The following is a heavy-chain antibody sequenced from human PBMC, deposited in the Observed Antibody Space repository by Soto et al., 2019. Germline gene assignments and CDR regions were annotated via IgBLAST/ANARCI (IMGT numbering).Heavy chain of an antibody. Sequence: ASVKVSCKASGYTFTSYDINWVREATGQGLEWMGWMNPNSGNTGYAQKFQGRVTMTRNTSISTAYMELSSLRSEDTAVYYCARGLSGMTFGGYYYYYYYGMDVWGQGTTVTVSS. J-gene: IGHJ6*02. CDR1: GYTFTSYD. CDR2: MNPNSGNT. D-gene: IGHD1-26*01. CDR3: ARGLSGMTFGGYYYYYYYGMDV. V-gene: IGHV1-8*01.